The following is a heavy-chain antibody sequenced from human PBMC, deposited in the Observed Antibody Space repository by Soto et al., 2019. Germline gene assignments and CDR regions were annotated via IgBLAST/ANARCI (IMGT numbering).Heavy chain of an antibody. V-gene: IGHV3-33*01. CDR1: GFTFNTYH. CDR3: ARIGSWALNFDY. D-gene: IGHD3-16*01. Sequence: GGSLRLSCAASGFTFNTYHMHWVRQAPGKGLQWVAVIWSDGSNKYYADSVKGRFTISRDNSKNTLYLQMNSLRVEDTAVYYCARIGSWALNFDYWGQGTLVTVSS. J-gene: IGHJ4*02. CDR2: IWSDGSNK.